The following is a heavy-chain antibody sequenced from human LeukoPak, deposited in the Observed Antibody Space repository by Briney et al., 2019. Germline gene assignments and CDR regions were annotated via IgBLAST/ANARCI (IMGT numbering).Heavy chain of an antibody. J-gene: IGHJ4*02. Sequence: PGGSLRLSCAVSGFIFDDYAMHWVRQAPGKGLEWVSGITWGRDNLAYAASVKGRFTISRDNRKNLLHLQMNSLRPDDSAVYYCTTRYCSGGSCYFSYYFDYWGQGTLVTVSS. D-gene: IGHD2-15*01. CDR3: TTRYCSGGSCYFSYYFDY. V-gene: IGHV3-9*01. CDR1: GFIFDDYA. CDR2: ITWGRDNL.